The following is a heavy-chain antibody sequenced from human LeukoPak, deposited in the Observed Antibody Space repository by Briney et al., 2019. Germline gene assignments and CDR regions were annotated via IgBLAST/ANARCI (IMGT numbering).Heavy chain of an antibody. CDR2: ISGSGGST. Sequence: GGSLRLSCAASGFTFSSYAMSWVRQAPGEGLEWVSAISGSGGSTYYADSVKGRFTISRDNSKNTLYLQMNSLRAEDTAVYYCAKDDRSSSSPSNWFDPWGQGTLVTVSS. V-gene: IGHV3-23*01. D-gene: IGHD6-6*01. J-gene: IGHJ5*02. CDR3: AKDDRSSSSPSNWFDP. CDR1: GFTFSSYA.